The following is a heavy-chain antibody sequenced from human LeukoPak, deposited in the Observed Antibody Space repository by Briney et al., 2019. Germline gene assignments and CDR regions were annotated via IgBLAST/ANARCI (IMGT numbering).Heavy chain of an antibody. Sequence: GGSLRLFCAASGFNFISYRMSWVRQAPGKGLEWVANIKQDGSEKYYVDSVKGRFTISRDNAKNSLYLQMNSLRAEDTAVYYCAILFATPYYFDYWGQGTLVTVSS. J-gene: IGHJ4*02. V-gene: IGHV3-7*05. D-gene: IGHD1-26*01. CDR2: IKQDGSEK. CDR3: AILFATPYYFDY. CDR1: GFNFISYR.